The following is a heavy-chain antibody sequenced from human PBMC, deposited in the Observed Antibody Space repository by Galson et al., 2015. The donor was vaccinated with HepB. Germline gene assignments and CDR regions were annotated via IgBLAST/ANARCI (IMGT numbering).Heavy chain of an antibody. V-gene: IGHV3-23*01. CDR3: AKARDRSGYSHGDY. CDR2: ISGSGGIT. D-gene: IGHD3-22*01. Sequence: SLRLSCAASGFTFSNYAMNWVRQAPGKGLEWASGISGSGGITYYADSVKGRFTISIDNSKNTLYLQMNSLRAGDTAVYYCAKARDRSGYSHGDYWGQGTLVTVSS. J-gene: IGHJ4*02. CDR1: GFTFSNYA.